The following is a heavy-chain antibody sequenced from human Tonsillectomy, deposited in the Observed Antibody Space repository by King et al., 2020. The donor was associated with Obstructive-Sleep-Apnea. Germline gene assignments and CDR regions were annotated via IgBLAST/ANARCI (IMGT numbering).Heavy chain of an antibody. D-gene: IGHD2-8*01. CDR3: ARKWGYCTNGVCFMYYFDY. V-gene: IGHV4-38-2*02. J-gene: IGHJ4*02. Sequence: QLQESGPGLVKPSETLSLTCTVSGYSISSGYYWGWIRQPPGKGLEWIGSIYHSGSTYYNPSLKSRVTISVDTSKNQFSLKLSSVTAADTAVYYCARKWGYCTNGVCFMYYFDYWGQGTLVTVSS. CDR2: IYHSGST. CDR1: GYSISSGYY.